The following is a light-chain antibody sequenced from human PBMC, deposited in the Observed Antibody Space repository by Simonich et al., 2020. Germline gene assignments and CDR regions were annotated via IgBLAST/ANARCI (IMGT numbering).Light chain of an antibody. CDR2: DVR. CDR3: CEYAGSYTLV. CDR1: SSDVGGYKY. J-gene: IGLJ2*01. Sequence: QSALTQPASVSGSPGQSITISCTGTSSDVGGYKYVSWYQQHPVKTPKLMIYDVRKRPSGVPARFAVSKSGNTASLTISGLQAEDEADYYCCEYAGSYTLVFGGGTKLTVL. V-gene: IGLV2-11*01.